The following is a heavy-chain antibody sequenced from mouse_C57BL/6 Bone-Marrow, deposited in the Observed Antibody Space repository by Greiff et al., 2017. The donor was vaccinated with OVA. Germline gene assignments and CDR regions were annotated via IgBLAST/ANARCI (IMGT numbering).Heavy chain of an antibody. Sequence: EVQLQESGAELVRPGASVKLSCTASGFNIKDDYMHWVKQRPEQGLEWIGWIDPENGDTEYASKFQGKATITADTSSNTAYLQLSSLTSEDTAVYYCTPIYDYLAYWGQGTLVTVSA. CDR1: GFNIKDDY. CDR2: IDPENGDT. D-gene: IGHD2-4*01. V-gene: IGHV14-4*01. CDR3: TPIYDYLAY. J-gene: IGHJ3*01.